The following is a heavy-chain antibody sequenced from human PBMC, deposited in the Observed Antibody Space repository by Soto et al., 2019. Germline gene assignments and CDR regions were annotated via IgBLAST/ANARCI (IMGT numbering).Heavy chain of an antibody. D-gene: IGHD3-10*01. Sequence: GGSLRLSCAASGFTFSNYGMSWVRQAPGKGLEWVSGITGSGDSAYYADSVRGRFIISRDNSKSTLSLQMNSLRVEDTARYYCASLFRGGSFYYYYGMDVWGQGTTVTVSS. J-gene: IGHJ6*02. V-gene: IGHV3-23*01. CDR2: ITGSGDSA. CDR1: GFTFSNYG. CDR3: ASLFRGGSFYYYYGMDV.